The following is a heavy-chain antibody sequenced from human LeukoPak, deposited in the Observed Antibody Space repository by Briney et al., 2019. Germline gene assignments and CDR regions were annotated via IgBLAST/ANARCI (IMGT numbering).Heavy chain of an antibody. CDR3: ARPKMGDPLRGYSYGPFDY. V-gene: IGHV5-51*01. CDR1: GYSFTSNW. D-gene: IGHD5-18*01. Sequence: GESLKISCKSSGYSFTSNWIGWVRQMPGKGLEWMGILYPGDSETKYSPSFQGQVTISADKSISTAYLQWSSLKASDTAMYYCARPKMGDPLRGYSYGPFDYWGQGTLVTVSS. CDR2: LYPGDSET. J-gene: IGHJ4*02.